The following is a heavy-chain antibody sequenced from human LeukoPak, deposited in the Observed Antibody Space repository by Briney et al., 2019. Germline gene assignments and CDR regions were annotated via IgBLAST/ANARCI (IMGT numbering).Heavy chain of an antibody. V-gene: IGHV3-15*01. CDR3: IKSSGDWH. CDR1: GFTFSHVW. D-gene: IGHD2-21*02. Sequence: PGGSLRLSCTTSGFTFSHVWMTWVRQAPGKGLEWVGRISTKTDGGTTDYAAPVKGRFTISRDDSKNTLYLQMNSLKTEDTAVYYCIKSSGDWHWGQGTLVTVSS. J-gene: IGHJ4*02. CDR2: ISTKTDGGTT.